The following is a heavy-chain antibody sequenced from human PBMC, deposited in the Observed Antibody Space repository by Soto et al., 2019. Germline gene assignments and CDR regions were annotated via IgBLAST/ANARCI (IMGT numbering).Heavy chain of an antibody. CDR1: GFTFTSSA. D-gene: IGHD3-22*01. CDR3: AAVDSSGLYGKDV. J-gene: IGHJ6*01. V-gene: IGHV1-58*01. Sequence: AVKVSCKASGFTFTSSAVQWVRQARGQRLEWIGWIVVGSGNTNYAQKFQERVTITRDMSTSTAYMELSSLRSEDTAVYYCAAVDSSGLYGKDVWGQGTTVTVSS. CDR2: IVVGSGNT.